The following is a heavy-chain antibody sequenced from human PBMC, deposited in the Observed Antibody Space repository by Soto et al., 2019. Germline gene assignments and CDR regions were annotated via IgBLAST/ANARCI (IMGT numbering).Heavy chain of an antibody. CDR1: GGSISSSNW. J-gene: IGHJ4*02. CDR3: ARVNSSSWYRKAHYYFDY. Sequence: SETLSLTCAVSGGSISSSNWWSWVRQPPGKGLEWIGEIYHSGSTNYNPSLKSRVTISVDKSKNQFSLKLSSVTAAATAVYYCARVNSSSWYRKAHYYFDYWGQGTLVTVSS. V-gene: IGHV4-4*02. D-gene: IGHD6-13*01. CDR2: IYHSGST.